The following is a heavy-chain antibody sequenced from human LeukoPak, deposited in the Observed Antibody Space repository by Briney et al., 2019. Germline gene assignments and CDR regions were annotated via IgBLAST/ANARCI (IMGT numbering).Heavy chain of an antibody. CDR1: GYSFTSYW. D-gene: IGHD3-9*01. J-gene: IGHJ5*02. Sequence: GESLKISCKGSGYSFTSYWISWVRQMPGKGLEWMGIIYPGDFDTRYSPSFQGQVTISADKSISTPYLQWSSLKASDTAMYYCARHYHYDILTGYTNWFDPWGQGNLVTVSS. CDR3: ARHYHYDILTGYTNWFDP. CDR2: IYPGDFDT. V-gene: IGHV5-51*01.